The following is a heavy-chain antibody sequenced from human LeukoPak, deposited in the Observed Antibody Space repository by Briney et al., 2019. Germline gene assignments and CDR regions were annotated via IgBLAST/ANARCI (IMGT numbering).Heavy chain of an antibody. Sequence: GGSLRPSCAASGFTSRTFSMNWVPQAPGEGRKCVAYVSGRGATMYYADSVKGRFTISRDNAKSSPFMQMNRLRAEDTAVYYCASDYDFADGSKRGFDSWGQGTLVTVSS. CDR3: ASDYDFADGSKRGFDS. CDR1: GFTSRTFS. J-gene: IGHJ4*02. V-gene: IGHV3-48*01. D-gene: IGHD3-3*01. CDR2: VSGRGATM.